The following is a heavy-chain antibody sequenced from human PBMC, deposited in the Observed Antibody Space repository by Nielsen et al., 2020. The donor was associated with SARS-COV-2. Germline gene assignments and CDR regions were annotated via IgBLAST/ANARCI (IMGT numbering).Heavy chain of an antibody. D-gene: IGHD3-10*01. Sequence: GGSLRLSCAASGFTFSSYGMHWVRQAPGKGLEWVAVISYDGSNKYYADSVKGRFTISRDNSKNTLYLQMNSLRAEDTAVYYCARDYTMVRGVTIYYYGMDVWGQGTTVTVSS. J-gene: IGHJ6*02. CDR3: ARDYTMVRGVTIYYYGMDV. CDR1: GFTFSSYG. V-gene: IGHV3-30*03. CDR2: ISYDGSNK.